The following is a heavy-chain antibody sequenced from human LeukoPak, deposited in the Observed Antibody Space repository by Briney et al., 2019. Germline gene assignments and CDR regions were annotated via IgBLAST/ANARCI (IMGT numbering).Heavy chain of an antibody. CDR2: INHSGST. Sequence: PSETLSLTCAVYGGSFSGYCWSWIRHPPGKGLEWIGEINHSGSTKNNPSLKSRVTISVDTSKNQFSLKLSSVTAADTAVYYCARSSSMTTVTIQFDYWGQGTLVTVSS. V-gene: IGHV4-34*01. J-gene: IGHJ4*02. D-gene: IGHD4-17*01. CDR1: GGSFSGYC. CDR3: ARSSSMTTVTIQFDY.